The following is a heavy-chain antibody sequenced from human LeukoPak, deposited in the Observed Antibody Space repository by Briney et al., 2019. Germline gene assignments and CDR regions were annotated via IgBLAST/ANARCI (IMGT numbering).Heavy chain of an antibody. V-gene: IGHV1-3*01. D-gene: IGHD6-19*01. CDR1: GYTFTSYA. Sequence: ASVKVSCKASGYTFTSYAMHWVRQAPGQRLEWMGWINAGNGNTRYSQKFQGRVTITRDTSASTAYMELSSLRSEDTAVYYCARGAAVAGTGFDYWGQGTLVTVSS. CDR3: ARGAAVAGTGFDY. J-gene: IGHJ4*02. CDR2: INAGNGNT.